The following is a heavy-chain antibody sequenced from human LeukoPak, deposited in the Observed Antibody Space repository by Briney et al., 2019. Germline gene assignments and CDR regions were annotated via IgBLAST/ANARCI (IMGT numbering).Heavy chain of an antibody. CDR2: ISSSGSTI. Sequence: GGSLRLSCAASGFTFSSYEMNWVRQAPGKGLEWVSYISSSGSTIYYADSVKGRFTISRDNAKNSLCLQMNSLRAEDTAVYYCARENDFWSGYPFDYWGQGTLVTVSS. V-gene: IGHV3-48*03. CDR3: ARENDFWSGYPFDY. J-gene: IGHJ4*02. CDR1: GFTFSSYE. D-gene: IGHD3-3*01.